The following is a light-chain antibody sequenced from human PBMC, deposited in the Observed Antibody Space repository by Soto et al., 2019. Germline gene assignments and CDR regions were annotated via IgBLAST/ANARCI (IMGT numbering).Light chain of an antibody. J-gene: IGKJ3*01. CDR3: QQFDDLPFT. CDR1: HDINNY. Sequence: DIQMTQSPSSLSASVGDRVTITCQASHDINNYLNWYQQKPGKAPKLLIYDASNLKTGVPSRFSGSGSGTDFTFTISNLQLEDIATYYCQQFDDLPFTFGPGTKVDIK. V-gene: IGKV1-33*01. CDR2: DAS.